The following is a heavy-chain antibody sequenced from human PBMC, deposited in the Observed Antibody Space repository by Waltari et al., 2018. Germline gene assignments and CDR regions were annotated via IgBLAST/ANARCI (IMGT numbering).Heavy chain of an antibody. CDR1: GFTVGDAA. V-gene: IGHV3-49*04. Sequence: EGQLVESGGGLVQRGRYMRLACTVSGFTVGDAAMSWVRQAPGKGLEWVGFIRSTDYGATTEYAASVKGRFTISRDDSKSIAYLQMNSLKTEDTAIYYCSRATTSRGNYYYYYMDVWGKGTTVTVSS. J-gene: IGHJ6*03. D-gene: IGHD4-4*01. CDR3: SRATTSRGNYYYYYMDV. CDR2: IRSTDYGATT.